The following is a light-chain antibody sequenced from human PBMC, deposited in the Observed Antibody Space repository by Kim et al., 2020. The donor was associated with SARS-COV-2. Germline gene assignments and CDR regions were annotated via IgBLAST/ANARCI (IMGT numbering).Light chain of an antibody. CDR3: QQYSGHGPLT. CDR2: DVS. V-gene: IGKV3-20*01. Sequence: GLRATPSCRASQSFSDDYLAWYQHNPGQAPSLHIYDVSTRATGTPDRFRGSGYGTDFTLTITGLEPEDVAVYFCQQYSGHGPLTFGGGTKVDIK. CDR1: QSFSDDY. J-gene: IGKJ4*01.